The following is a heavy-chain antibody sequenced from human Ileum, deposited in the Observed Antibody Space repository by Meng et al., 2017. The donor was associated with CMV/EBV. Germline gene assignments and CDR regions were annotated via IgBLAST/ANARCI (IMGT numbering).Heavy chain of an antibody. V-gene: IGHV1-2*02. Sequence: ASVKVFCKASGYTFTGYYMHWVRQAPGQGLEWMGWINPNSGGTNYAQKFQGRVTMTRDTSISTAYMELSRLRSDDTAVYYCARELLGYCSSTSCYHDAFDIWGQGTMVTVSS. CDR3: ARELLGYCSSTSCYHDAFDI. CDR2: INPNSGGT. CDR1: GYTFTGYY. J-gene: IGHJ3*02. D-gene: IGHD2-2*01.